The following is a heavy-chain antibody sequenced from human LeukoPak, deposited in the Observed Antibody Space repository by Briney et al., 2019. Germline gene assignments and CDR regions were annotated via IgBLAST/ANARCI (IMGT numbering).Heavy chain of an antibody. Sequence: SETLSLTCTVSGGSISSYYWSWIRQPPGKGLEWIGYIYYSGSTNYNPSLRSRVTISVDTSKNQFSLKLSSVTAADTAVYYCARHKATGGGSYYGMDVWGQGTTVTVSS. D-gene: IGHD2-15*01. CDR2: IYYSGST. CDR3: ARHKATGGGSYYGMDV. CDR1: GGSISSYY. J-gene: IGHJ6*02. V-gene: IGHV4-59*08.